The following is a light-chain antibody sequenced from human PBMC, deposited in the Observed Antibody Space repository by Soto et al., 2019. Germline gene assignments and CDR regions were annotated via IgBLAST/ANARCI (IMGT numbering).Light chain of an antibody. J-gene: IGLJ1*01. V-gene: IGLV2-14*01. Sequence: QSVLTQPASVSGSPGQSITISCTGTSSDVGGYNYVSWYQQHPGKAPKLMIYDVSHRPSGISNRFSGSKSGNTASLTISGLQAEDEADYYCSSYTSSNTYVFGTGTKVT. CDR3: SSYTSSNTYV. CDR1: SSDVGGYNY. CDR2: DVS.